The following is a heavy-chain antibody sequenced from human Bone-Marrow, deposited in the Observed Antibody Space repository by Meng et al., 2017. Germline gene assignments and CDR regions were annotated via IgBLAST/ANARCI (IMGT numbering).Heavy chain of an antibody. Sequence: ASVKVSCKASGYTFTSYDINWVRQATGQGLEWMGWMNPNSGNTGYAQKFQGRVTMTRNTSISTAYKELSSLRSEDTAMYYCARDEDISAAGKLFGDYWGQGTLVTVSS. CDR2: MNPNSGNT. CDR3: ARDEDISAAGKLFGDY. D-gene: IGHD6-25*01. J-gene: IGHJ4*02. V-gene: IGHV1-8*01. CDR1: GYTFTSYD.